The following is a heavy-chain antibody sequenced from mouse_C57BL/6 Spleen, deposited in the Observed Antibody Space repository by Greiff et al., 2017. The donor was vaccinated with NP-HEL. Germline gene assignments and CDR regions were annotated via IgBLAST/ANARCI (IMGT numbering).Heavy chain of an antibody. CDR1: GYTFTSYW. J-gene: IGHJ2*01. Sequence: QVQLQQPGAELVKPGASVKLSCKASGYTFTSYWMQWVKQRPGQGLEWIGEIDPSDSYTNYNQKFKGKATLTVDTSSSTAYMQLSSLTSEDSAVYYCASGRDYDGGDDWGQGTTLTVSS. CDR2: IDPSDSYT. D-gene: IGHD2-4*01. CDR3: ASGRDYDGGDD. V-gene: IGHV1-50*01.